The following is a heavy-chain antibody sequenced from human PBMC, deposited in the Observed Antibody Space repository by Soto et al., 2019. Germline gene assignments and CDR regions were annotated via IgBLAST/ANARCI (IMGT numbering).Heavy chain of an antibody. CDR2: IHYSGST. CDR3: AREEGGWFDP. D-gene: IGHD1-26*01. J-gene: IGHJ5*02. V-gene: IGHV4-61*01. Sequence: QVQLQESGPGLVKPSETLSLTCTVSGGSVSSGSYYWSWIRQPPGKGLEWIGYIHYSGSTNYNPPVKSRVTISVDTSKNQFSLKLTSVTAADTAVYYCAREEGGWFDPWGQGTLVTVSS. CDR1: GGSVSSGSYY.